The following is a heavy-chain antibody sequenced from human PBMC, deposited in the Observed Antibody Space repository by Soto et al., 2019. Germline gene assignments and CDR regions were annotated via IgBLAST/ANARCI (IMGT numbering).Heavy chain of an antibody. Sequence: SGESLKISCKGSGYNFNNFWIGWVRQMPGKGLEWMGIIYGGDSDVRYNPSFEGRVIVSLDKSITTAYLQWSRLRASDTAIYYCARHVDFYYGMDVWGQGTTVTVSS. J-gene: IGHJ6*02. D-gene: IGHD2-15*01. CDR2: IYGGDSDV. CDR3: ARHVDFYYGMDV. V-gene: IGHV5-51*01. CDR1: GYNFNNFW.